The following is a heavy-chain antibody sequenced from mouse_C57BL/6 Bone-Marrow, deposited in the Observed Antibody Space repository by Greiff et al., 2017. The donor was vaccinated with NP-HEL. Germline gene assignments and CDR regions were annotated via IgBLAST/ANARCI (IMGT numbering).Heavy chain of an antibody. CDR3: AGGRMGAMDY. V-gene: IGHV14-2*01. J-gene: IGHJ4*01. Sequence: EVQLQQSGAELVKPGASVKLSCTASGFNINDYYMHWVKQRPEQGLEWIGRIDPEDGETKYAPNFQGKATITADTSSNTAYLQLSSLTSEDTAVYYCAGGRMGAMDYWGQGTSVTVSS. CDR1: GFNINDYY. D-gene: IGHD2-3*01. CDR2: IDPEDGET.